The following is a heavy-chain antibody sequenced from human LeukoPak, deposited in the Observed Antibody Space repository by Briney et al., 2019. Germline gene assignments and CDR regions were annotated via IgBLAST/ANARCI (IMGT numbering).Heavy chain of an antibody. CDR3: ARDFYGSGSFWDY. CDR1: GLTFRSYW. D-gene: IGHD3-10*01. J-gene: IGHJ4*02. V-gene: IGHV3-7*04. Sequence: GGSLGLSCAASGLTFRSYWMSWVRQAPGKGLEWVATIKQDGSEKYYVDSVKGRFTISRDNAKNSLYLQMNSLRAEDTAVFYCARDFYGSGSFWDYWGQGTLVTVSS. CDR2: IKQDGSEK.